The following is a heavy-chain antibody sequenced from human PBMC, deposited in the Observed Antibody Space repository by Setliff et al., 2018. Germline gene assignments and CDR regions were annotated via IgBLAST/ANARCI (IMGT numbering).Heavy chain of an antibody. J-gene: IGHJ6*03. CDR1: GGSISSYY. CDR3: ARAGYYYDSSGQYRVHYYYMDV. D-gene: IGHD3-22*01. V-gene: IGHV4-4*08. Sequence: TLSLTCTVSGGSISSYYWSWIRQPPGKGLEWIGYIYTSGSTNYNPSLKSRVTISVDTSKNQFSLKLSSVTAADTAVYYCARAGYYYDSSGQYRVHYYYMDVWGKGTTVTVSS. CDR2: IYTSGST.